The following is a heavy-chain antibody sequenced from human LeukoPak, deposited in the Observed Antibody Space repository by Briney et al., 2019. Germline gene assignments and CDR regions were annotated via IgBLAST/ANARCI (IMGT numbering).Heavy chain of an antibody. CDR1: GYTLTELS. CDR2: FDPEDGVT. D-gene: IGHD1-26*01. CDR3: ARAVGPRGGNWFDP. J-gene: IGHJ5*02. Sequence: GSVKVSCKVSGYTLTELSMHWVRQAPGKGLEWMGGFDPEDGVTLYAQKLQGRVPMTEDTSTDTAYMELSRLRSEDTAVYYCARAVGPRGGNWFDPWGQGALVTVSS. V-gene: IGHV1-24*01.